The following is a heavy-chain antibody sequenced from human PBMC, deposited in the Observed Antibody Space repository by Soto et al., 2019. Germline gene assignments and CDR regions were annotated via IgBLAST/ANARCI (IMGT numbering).Heavy chain of an antibody. V-gene: IGHV4-34*01. CDR3: ARRYYYGSGSYDY. CDR1: GGSFSGYY. Sequence: QVQLQQWGAGLLKPSETLSLTCAVYGGSFSGYYWSWIRQPPGKGLEWIGEINHSGRTNYNPSLKSRVTISVDTSKNQFSLKLSSVTAADTAVYYCARRYYYGSGSYDYWGQGTLVTVSS. J-gene: IGHJ4*02. D-gene: IGHD3-10*01. CDR2: INHSGRT.